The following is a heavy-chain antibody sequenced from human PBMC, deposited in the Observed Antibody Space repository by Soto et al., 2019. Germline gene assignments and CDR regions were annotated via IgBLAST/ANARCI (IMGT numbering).Heavy chain of an antibody. J-gene: IGHJ4*02. D-gene: IGHD2-15*01. Sequence: QVQLVQSGAEVKKPGSSVKVSYKASGGTFSSYAISWVRQAPGQGLEWMGGIIPIFGTANYAQKFQGRVTITADESTSTAYMELSSLRSEDTAVYYCARLLVGGGHPYFDYWGQGTLVTVSS. CDR1: GGTFSSYA. CDR2: IIPIFGTA. V-gene: IGHV1-69*12. CDR3: ARLLVGGGHPYFDY.